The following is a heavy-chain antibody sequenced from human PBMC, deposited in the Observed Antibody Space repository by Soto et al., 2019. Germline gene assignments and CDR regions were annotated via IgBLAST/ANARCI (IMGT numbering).Heavy chain of an antibody. J-gene: IGHJ6*02. CDR3: AKDQGALELVLEWFGYYYYGMDV. CDR2: ISYDGSNK. Sequence: GGSLRLSCAASGFTFSSYGMHWVRQAPGKGLEWVAVISYDGSNKYYADSVKGRFTISRDNSKNTLYLQMNSLRAEDTAVYYCAKDQGALELVLEWFGYYYYGMDVWGQGTTVTVSS. V-gene: IGHV3-30*18. CDR1: GFTFSSYG. D-gene: IGHD3-3*01.